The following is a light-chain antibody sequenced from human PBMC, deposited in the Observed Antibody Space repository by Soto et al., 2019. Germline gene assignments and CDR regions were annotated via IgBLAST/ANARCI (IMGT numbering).Light chain of an antibody. Sequence: DIKMIQSPPTLSVSVGDIVTVACRASQTISSWLAWYQQKPGKAPKLLIYKASTLKSGVPSRFSCSGSGTEFTLTLSSLQPYDSAIYNCQRYNRAAETFGEGTKVDIK. CDR2: KAS. J-gene: IGKJ1*01. V-gene: IGKV1-5*03. CDR1: QTISSW. CDR3: QRYNRAAET.